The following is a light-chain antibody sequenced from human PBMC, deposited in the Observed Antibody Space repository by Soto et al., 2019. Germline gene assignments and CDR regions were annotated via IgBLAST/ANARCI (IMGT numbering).Light chain of an antibody. Sequence: QSVLTQPASVSGSPGQSITISCTGTSSDVGGYNYVSWYQQHPGKAPKLMIYEVSNRPSGASTRFSGSKSGNTASLTISGLQAEDEADYYCSSYTSSSTLFVFGTGTKVTVL. CDR2: EVS. CDR3: SSYTSSSTLFV. J-gene: IGLJ1*01. V-gene: IGLV2-14*01. CDR1: SSDVGGYNY.